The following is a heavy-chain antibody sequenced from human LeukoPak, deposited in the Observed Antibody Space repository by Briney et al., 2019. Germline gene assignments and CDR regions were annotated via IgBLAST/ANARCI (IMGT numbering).Heavy chain of an antibody. Sequence: KPSETLSLTCTVSGVSISNYYWSWIRQPPGKGLEWIGYYYYSGNTNYNPSLKSRVTISADTSKNQFSLRLLSVTASDTAVYYCATTFSGYVSSWPEYFQHWGQGSLVTFSS. D-gene: IGHD6-13*01. CDR3: ATTFSGYVSSWPEYFQH. CDR1: GVSISNYY. V-gene: IGHV4-59*08. J-gene: IGHJ1*01. CDR2: YYYSGNT.